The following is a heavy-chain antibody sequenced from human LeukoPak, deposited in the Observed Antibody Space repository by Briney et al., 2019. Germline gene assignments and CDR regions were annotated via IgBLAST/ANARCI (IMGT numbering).Heavy chain of an antibody. CDR2: IYTSGST. CDR1: GGSISSGSYY. J-gene: IGHJ2*01. D-gene: IGHD1/OR15-1a*01. V-gene: IGHV4-61*02. CDR3: ARVGTATRYWYFDL. Sequence: SQTLSLTRTVSGGSISSGSYYWSWIRQPAGKGLEWIGRIYTSGSTNYNPSLKSRVTISVDTSKNQFSLKLSSVTAADTAVSYCARVGTATRYWYFDLWGRGTLVTVS.